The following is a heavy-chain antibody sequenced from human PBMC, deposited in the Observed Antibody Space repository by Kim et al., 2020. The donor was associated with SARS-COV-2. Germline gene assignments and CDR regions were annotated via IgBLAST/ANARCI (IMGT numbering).Heavy chain of an antibody. CDR3: ARDSITMVRGDKSGNWFDP. V-gene: IGHV1-2*02. D-gene: IGHD3-10*01. CDR2: INPNSGGT. CDR1: GYTFTGYF. J-gene: IGHJ5*02. Sequence: ASVKVSCKASGYTFTGYFMHWVRQAPGQGLEWMGWINPNSGGTNYAQKFQGRVTMTRDTSISTAYMELSRLRSDDTAVYYCARDSITMVRGDKSGNWFDPWGQGTLVTVSS.